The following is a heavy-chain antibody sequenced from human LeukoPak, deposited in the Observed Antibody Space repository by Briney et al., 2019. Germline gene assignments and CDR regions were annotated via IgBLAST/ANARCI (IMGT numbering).Heavy chain of an antibody. CDR2: LRYSGDT. CDR3: ARYKSGYSYGMPYFDY. D-gene: IGHD5-18*01. J-gene: IGHJ4*02. CDR1: GGSISSGTFS. Sequence: PSETLSLNCTVSGGSISSGTFSWGWIRQPPGKGLEWIGSLRYSGDTKYNPSLKSRLTMSTDTSKKQFSLKLSSVTAADTAVYYCARYKSGYSYGMPYFDYWGQGTLVTVSS. V-gene: IGHV4-39*07.